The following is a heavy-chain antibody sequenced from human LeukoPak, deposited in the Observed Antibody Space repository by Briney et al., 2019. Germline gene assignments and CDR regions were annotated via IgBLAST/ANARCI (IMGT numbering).Heavy chain of an antibody. J-gene: IGHJ4*02. D-gene: IGHD3-22*01. V-gene: IGHV3-66*02. CDR1: AFSVGRKY. Sequence: GGSLTLSCAVAAFSVGRKYISWVRQAPGEGLEWVSVIYSGGSTYFADSVKGRFTISRDNSKNTLYLQMNSLRAEDTAVYYCAREGYYYDSSGYRWGQGSLVTVSS. CDR3: AREGYYYDSSGYR. CDR2: IYSGGST.